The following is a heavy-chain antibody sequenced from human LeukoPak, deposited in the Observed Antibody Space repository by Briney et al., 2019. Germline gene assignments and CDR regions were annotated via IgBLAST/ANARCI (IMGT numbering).Heavy chain of an antibody. CDR2: IKQDGSET. CDR1: GFTFSNYW. Sequence: QTGGSLRLSCAASGFTFSNYWMSWVRQAPGKGLEWVANIKQDGSETEYVDSVKGRFTVSRDNAENSLYLQMISLRAEDTAVYYCGREDSSGWDAYYYMDVWGKGTTVTISS. D-gene: IGHD6-19*01. J-gene: IGHJ6*03. CDR3: GREDSSGWDAYYYMDV. V-gene: IGHV3-7*01.